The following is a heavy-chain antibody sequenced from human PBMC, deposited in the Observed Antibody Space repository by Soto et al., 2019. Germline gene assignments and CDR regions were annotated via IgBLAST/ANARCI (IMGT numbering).Heavy chain of an antibody. V-gene: IGHV1-18*01. D-gene: IGHD1-1*01. CDR2: ISAHNGNT. Sequence: QVHLVQSGAEVKKPGASVKVSCKGTGYTFTTYGITWVRQAPGQGLEWMGWISAHNGNTNYAQKLQGRVTVTRDTSTSTAYMELRSLRSDDTAVYYCARGRYGDYSGQGALVTVSS. CDR1: GYTFTTYG. CDR3: ARGRYGDY. J-gene: IGHJ4*02.